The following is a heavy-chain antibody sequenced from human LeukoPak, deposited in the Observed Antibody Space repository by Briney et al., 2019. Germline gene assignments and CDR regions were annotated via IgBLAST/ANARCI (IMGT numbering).Heavy chain of an antibody. CDR1: GFSFDDYA. D-gene: IGHD6-6*01. J-gene: IGHJ4*02. V-gene: IGHV3-9*01. Sequence: GGSLRLSCTASGFSFDDYAIHWVRQAPGKGLEWVSGISWNSGSTGYADSVKGRFTISRDNAKNSLYLQMNSLRAEDTALYYCAKDLRSSSSSGPFDYWGQGTLVTVSS. CDR2: ISWNSGST. CDR3: AKDLRSSSSSGPFDY.